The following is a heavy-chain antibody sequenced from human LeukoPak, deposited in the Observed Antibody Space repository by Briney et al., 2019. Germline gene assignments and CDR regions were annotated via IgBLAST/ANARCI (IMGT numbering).Heavy chain of an antibody. Sequence: GRSLRLSCAASGFTFSSYGMHWVRQAPGKGLEWVAVISYDVSNKYYADSVKGRFTISRDNSKNTLYLQMNSLRAEDMAVYYCVKRWTGTTIGQQDYWGQGTLVTVSS. V-gene: IGHV3-30*18. CDR2: ISYDVSNK. CDR3: VKRWTGTTIGQQDY. CDR1: GFTFSSYG. D-gene: IGHD1-1*01. J-gene: IGHJ4*02.